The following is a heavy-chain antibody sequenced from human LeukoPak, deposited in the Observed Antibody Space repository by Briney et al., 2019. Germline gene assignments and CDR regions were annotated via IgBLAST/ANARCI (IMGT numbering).Heavy chain of an antibody. CDR1: GYTFTSYN. J-gene: IGHJ5*02. Sequence: ASVKVSCKASGYTFTSYNMHWVRQAPGQGLEWMGIINPSGGSTSYAQKFQGRVTMTRDTSTSTVYMELSSLRPEDTAVYYCARVGRSNWFDPWGQGTLVTVSS. V-gene: IGHV1-46*01. D-gene: IGHD2-15*01. CDR2: INPSGGST. CDR3: ARVGRSNWFDP.